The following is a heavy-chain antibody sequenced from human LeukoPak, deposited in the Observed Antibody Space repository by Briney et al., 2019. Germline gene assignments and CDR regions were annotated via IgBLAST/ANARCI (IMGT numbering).Heavy chain of an antibody. V-gene: IGHV3-7*01. CDR3: ASGRHDFLH. J-gene: IGHJ4*02. CDR2: INLDGTEE. Sequence: ETLSLTCGVSGGAFSGYYWSWIRQAPGKGLEWVANINLDGTEEHYVDSSLKGRFTISRDNAKNSLYLQMTSLRVEDTAVYYCASGRHDFLHWGQGTLVTVSS. CDR1: GGAFSGYY. D-gene: IGHD3/OR15-3a*01.